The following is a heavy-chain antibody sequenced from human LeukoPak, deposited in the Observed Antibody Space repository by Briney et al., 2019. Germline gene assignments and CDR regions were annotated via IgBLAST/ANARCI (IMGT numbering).Heavy chain of an antibody. Sequence: ASVKVSCKASGYTSTSYGISWVRQAPGQGLEWMGWISAYNGNTNYAQKLQGRVTMTTDTSTSTAYMELRSLRSDDTAVYYCARYCSSTSCYFYYYYGMDVWGQGTTVTVSS. J-gene: IGHJ6*02. D-gene: IGHD2-2*01. CDR3: ARYCSSTSCYFYYYYGMDV. CDR2: ISAYNGNT. V-gene: IGHV1-18*01. CDR1: GYTSTSYG.